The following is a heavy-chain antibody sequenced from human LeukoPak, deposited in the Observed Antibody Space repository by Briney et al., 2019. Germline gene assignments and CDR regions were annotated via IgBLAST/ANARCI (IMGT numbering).Heavy chain of an antibody. CDR2: INSDGSST. D-gene: IGHD2-8*01. CDR1: GFTFSSYW. CDR3: GTSTKGQNYVDY. Sequence: PGGSLRLSCATSGFTFSSYWMHWVRQAPGKGLVWVSRINSDGSSTSYADSVKGRFTISRDNAKNTLYLQMNSLRGEDTAVYYCGTSTKGQNYVDYWGQGTLVTVSS. V-gene: IGHV3-74*01. J-gene: IGHJ4*02.